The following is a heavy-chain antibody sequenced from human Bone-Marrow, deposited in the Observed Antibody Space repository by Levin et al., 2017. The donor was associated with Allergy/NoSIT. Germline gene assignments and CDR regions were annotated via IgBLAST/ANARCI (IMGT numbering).Heavy chain of an antibody. CDR2: IGWSYSNI. CDR1: GFTFSNSY. CDR3: ARDRRIDVTHYYYYMDV. V-gene: IGHV3-11*01. D-gene: IGHD4-11*01. J-gene: IGHJ6*03. Sequence: SCTASGFTFSNSYMSWIRQSPGKGLEWVAYIGWSYSNIDYADSVKGRFTISRDNAKNSLYLEMNSLRAEDTAVYYCARDRRIDVTHYYYYMDVWGIGTAVTVSS.